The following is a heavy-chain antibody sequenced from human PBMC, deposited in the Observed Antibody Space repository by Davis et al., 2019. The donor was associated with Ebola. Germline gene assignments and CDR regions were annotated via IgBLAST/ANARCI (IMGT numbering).Heavy chain of an antibody. J-gene: IGHJ6*02. CDR3: ARDWDYNLSSGWRDGMDV. CDR1: GGSFSGYY. CDR2: INHSGST. D-gene: IGHD6-19*01. V-gene: IGHV4-34*01. Sequence: GSLRLSCAVYGGSFSGYYWSWIRQPPGKGLEWIGEINHSGSTNYNPSLKSRVTISVDTSKNQFSLKLSSVTAADTAVYYCARDWDYNLSSGWRDGMDVWGQGTTVTVSS.